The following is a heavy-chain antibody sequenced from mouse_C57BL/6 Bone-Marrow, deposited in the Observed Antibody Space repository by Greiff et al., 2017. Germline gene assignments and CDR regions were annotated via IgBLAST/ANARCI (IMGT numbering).Heavy chain of an antibody. CDR1: GYSFTGYY. CDR2: IYPYNGVS. CDR3: AGITTVVAPGFAY. V-gene: IGHV1-31*01. J-gene: IGHJ3*01. D-gene: IGHD1-1*01. Sequence: SGYSFTGYYMHWVKQSHGNILDWIGYIYPYNGVSSYNQKFKGKATLTVDKSSSTAYMELRSLTSEDSAVYYCAGITTVVAPGFAYWGQGTLVTVSA.